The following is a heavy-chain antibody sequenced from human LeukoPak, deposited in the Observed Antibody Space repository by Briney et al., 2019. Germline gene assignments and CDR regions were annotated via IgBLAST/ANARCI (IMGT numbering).Heavy chain of an antibody. Sequence: GGSLRLSCEASGFIFATSWMHWVRQAPDKGLVWVSRMNSDGSVIDYADSVKGRFTISRDNAKDTLYLQINSLGAEDTAVYYCARAGNYRFDYWGQGTLATVSS. CDR3: ARAGNYRFDY. CDR2: MNSDGSVI. D-gene: IGHD4-11*01. CDR1: GFIFATSW. J-gene: IGHJ4*02. V-gene: IGHV3-74*01.